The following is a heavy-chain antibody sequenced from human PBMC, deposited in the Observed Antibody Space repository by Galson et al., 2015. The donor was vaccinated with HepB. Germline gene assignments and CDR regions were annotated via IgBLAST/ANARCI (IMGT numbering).Heavy chain of an antibody. CDR2: IWYDGSNK. CDR1: GFTFSSYG. Sequence: SLRLSCAASGFTFSSYGMHWVRQAPGKGLEWVAVIWYDGSNKYYADSVKGRFTISRDNSKNTLYLQMNSLRAEDTAVYYCATRFPRSGYYYYYGMDVWGQGTTVTVSS. CDR3: ATRFPRSGYYYYYGMDV. D-gene: IGHD3-3*01. V-gene: IGHV3-33*01. J-gene: IGHJ6*02.